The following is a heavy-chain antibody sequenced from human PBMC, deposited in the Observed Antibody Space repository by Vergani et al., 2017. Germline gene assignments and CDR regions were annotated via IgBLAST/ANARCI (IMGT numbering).Heavy chain of an antibody. CDR2: IIPILGIA. Sequence: QVQLVQSGAEVKKPGSSVKVSCKASGGTFSSYTISWVRQAPGQGLEWMGRIIPILGIANYAQKFQGRVTITADKSTSTAYMELSSLRSEDTAVYYCARDFEVAGPFDYWGQGTLVTVSS. CDR1: GGTFSSYT. J-gene: IGHJ4*02. D-gene: IGHD6-19*01. CDR3: ARDFEVAGPFDY. V-gene: IGHV1-69*08.